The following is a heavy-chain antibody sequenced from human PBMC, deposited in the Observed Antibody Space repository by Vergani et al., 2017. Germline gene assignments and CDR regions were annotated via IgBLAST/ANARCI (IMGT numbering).Heavy chain of an antibody. CDR1: GFTLSNYD. J-gene: IGHJ4*02. D-gene: IGHD3-16*01. Sequence: QVQLVESGGGVVQRGGSLRLSCATSGFTLSNYDMHWIRQGPGKGLEFVAFIQFDGSNQYYADSVKGRFTLSRDFSKNTLYLQINSLRTDDTATYYCAKHFRGWGIDYWGQGTQVIVSS. CDR2: IQFDGSNQ. V-gene: IGHV3-30*02. CDR3: AKHFRGWGIDY.